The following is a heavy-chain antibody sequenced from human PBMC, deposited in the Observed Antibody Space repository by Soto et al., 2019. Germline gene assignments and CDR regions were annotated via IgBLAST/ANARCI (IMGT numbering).Heavy chain of an antibody. V-gene: IGHV3-7*01. D-gene: IGHD6-13*01. CDR1: GFTFSSYW. Sequence: EVQLVESGGGLVQPGGSLRLSCVDSGFTFSSYWMSWVRQAPVKGLEWVGNIKQDGSEGNYVDSLKGRFTISRDNANKSMYLQMNSLRAEDTAVYYCARIAATGRGWDVWGQGTTVVVSS. J-gene: IGHJ6*02. CDR2: IKQDGSEG. CDR3: ARIAATGRGWDV.